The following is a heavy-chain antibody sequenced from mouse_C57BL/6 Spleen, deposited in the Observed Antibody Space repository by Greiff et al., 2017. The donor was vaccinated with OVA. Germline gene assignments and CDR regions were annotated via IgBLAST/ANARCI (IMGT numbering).Heavy chain of an antibody. D-gene: IGHD2-3*01. J-gene: IGHJ3*01. V-gene: IGHV5-17*01. CDR2: ISSGSSTI. Sequence: EVHLVESGGGLVKPGGSLKLSCAASGFTFSDYGMHWVRQAPEKGLEWVAYISSGSSTIYYADTVKGRFTISRDNAKNTLFLQRTSLRSEDTAMYYCARGYDGYSAWFAYWGQGTLVTVSA. CDR1: GFTFSDYG. CDR3: ARGYDGYSAWFAY.